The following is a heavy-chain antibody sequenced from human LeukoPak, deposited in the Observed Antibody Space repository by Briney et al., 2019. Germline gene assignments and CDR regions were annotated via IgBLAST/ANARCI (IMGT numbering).Heavy chain of an antibody. D-gene: IGHD1-26*01. CDR2: IDKKDKGYGTAT. CDR3: TRDSGTYNWFDP. Sequence: PGGSLKLSCAASGFTFSGSAIHWVRQSSGKGLEWVGQIDKKDKGYGTATAYAASVKGRFNISRDDSINTAYLQMKSLKTEDTALYYCTRDSGTYNWFDPWGQGTLVTVCS. J-gene: IGHJ5*02. CDR1: GFTFSGSA. V-gene: IGHV3-73*01.